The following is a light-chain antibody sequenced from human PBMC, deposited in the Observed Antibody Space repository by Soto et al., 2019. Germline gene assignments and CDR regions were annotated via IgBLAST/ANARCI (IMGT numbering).Light chain of an antibody. CDR2: EVT. CDR3: GSYAGSNKGA. CDR1: ISDVGGYNY. V-gene: IGLV2-8*01. J-gene: IGLJ3*02. Sequence: QSVLTQPPSASGSPGQSVTISCTGTISDVGGYNYVAWYQQHPGKAPKLIIYEVTKRPSGVPDRFSGSKSGNTASLTVSGLQAEDEAVYYCGSYAGSNKGAFGGGTKLTVL.